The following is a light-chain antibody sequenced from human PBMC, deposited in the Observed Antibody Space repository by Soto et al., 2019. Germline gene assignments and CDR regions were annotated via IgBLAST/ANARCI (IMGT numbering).Light chain of an antibody. J-gene: IGKJ1*01. CDR2: GAS. CDR1: QGVSSN. CDR3: QQYNNWPRT. Sequence: EIVMTQSPATLSVSPGERATLSCRASQGVSSNLAWYQQKPGQAPRLIIYGASTRATGIPARFSGSGSGTEFTLTISSLQSEDVAVYYCQQYNNWPRTLGQGTKVDIK. V-gene: IGKV3-15*01.